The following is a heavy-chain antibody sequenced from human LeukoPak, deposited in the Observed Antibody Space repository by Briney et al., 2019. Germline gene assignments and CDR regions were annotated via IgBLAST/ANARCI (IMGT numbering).Heavy chain of an antibody. Sequence: PGGSLRLSCAASGFTFSSYGMHWVRQAPGKGLEWVAVIWYDGSNKYYADSVKGRFTISRDNSKNTLYLQMNSLRAEDTAVYYCARDQSYDAVTMIFDYWGQGTLVTVSS. V-gene: IGHV3-33*01. J-gene: IGHJ4*02. CDR1: GFTFSSYG. CDR2: IWYDGSNK. D-gene: IGHD3-3*01. CDR3: ARDQSYDAVTMIFDY.